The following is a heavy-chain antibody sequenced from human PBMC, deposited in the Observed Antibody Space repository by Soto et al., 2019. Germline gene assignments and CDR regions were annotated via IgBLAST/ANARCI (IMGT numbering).Heavy chain of an antibody. CDR1: GFTFSTYS. CDR2: ISSSGSPI. V-gene: IGHV3-48*02. J-gene: IGHJ6*02. CDR3: ARNGGMDV. D-gene: IGHD2-8*01. Sequence: EVQLVESGGGSVQPGGSLRLSCAASGFTFSTYSMNWVRQAPGKGLEWVSYISSSGSPIYYADSVKGRFTISRDNAKNSVSLQMNSLRDEDTAVYYCARNGGMDVWGQGTTVTVSS.